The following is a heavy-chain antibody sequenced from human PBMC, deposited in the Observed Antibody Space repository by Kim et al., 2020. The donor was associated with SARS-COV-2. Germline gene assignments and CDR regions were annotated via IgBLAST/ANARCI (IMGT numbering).Heavy chain of an antibody. CDR2: INTNTGNP. D-gene: IGHD3-22*01. V-gene: IGHV7-4-1*02. Sequence: ASVKVSCKASGYTFTTYGMNWVRQAPGQGLEWMGWINTNTGNPTFAQGFTGRFVFSLDTSVSTAYLQISSLKAEDTAVYYCARTFYDSSAYYYVDYWGQGTLGTVSS. CDR3: ARTFYDSSAYYYVDY. CDR1: GYTFTTYG. J-gene: IGHJ4*02.